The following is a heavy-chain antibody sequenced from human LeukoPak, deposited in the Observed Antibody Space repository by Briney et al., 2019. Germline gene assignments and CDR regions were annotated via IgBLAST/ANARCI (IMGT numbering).Heavy chain of an antibody. CDR2: MTSSRYI. V-gene: IGHV3-21*04. CDR3: TRDQFFDYDNDDAFDV. D-gene: IGHD3-22*01. Sequence: GGSLRLSRAASGLSLKTYNMNWVRQAPGKGLEWVSSMTSSRYIYYADSVKGRFTISRDDANNLVFLQMHSLRAEDTAIYYCTRDQFFDYDNDDAFDVWGQGTKVIVSS. J-gene: IGHJ3*01. CDR1: GLSLKTYN.